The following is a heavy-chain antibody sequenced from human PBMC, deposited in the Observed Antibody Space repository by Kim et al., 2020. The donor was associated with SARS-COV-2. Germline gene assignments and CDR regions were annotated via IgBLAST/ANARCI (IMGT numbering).Heavy chain of an antibody. V-gene: IGHV3-13*01. J-gene: IGHJ3*02. D-gene: IGHD3-22*01. CDR3: ARSGYYDPDAFDI. Sequence: YPGSVKGLFTISREKAKNSLYLQMNSLRAGDTAVYYCARSGYYDPDAFDICGQGTMVTVSS.